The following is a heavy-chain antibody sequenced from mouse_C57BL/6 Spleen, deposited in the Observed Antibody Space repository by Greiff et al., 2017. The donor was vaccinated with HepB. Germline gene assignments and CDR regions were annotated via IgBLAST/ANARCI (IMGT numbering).Heavy chain of an antibody. CDR2: IDPSDSYT. J-gene: IGHJ1*03. D-gene: IGHD1-1*01. CDR1: GYTFTSYW. Sequence: QVQLQQPGAELVRPGTSVKLSCKASGYTFTSYWMHWVKQRPGQGLEWIGVIDPSDSYTNYNQKFKGKATLTVDTSSSTAYMQHSSLTSEDSAVYYCARSTTVVAPGYFDVWGTGTTVTVSS. V-gene: IGHV1-59*01. CDR3: ARSTTVVAPGYFDV.